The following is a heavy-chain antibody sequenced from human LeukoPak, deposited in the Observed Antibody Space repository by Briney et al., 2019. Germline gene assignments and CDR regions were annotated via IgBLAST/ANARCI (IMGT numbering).Heavy chain of an antibody. V-gene: IGHV4-59*01. D-gene: IGHD1-1*01. J-gene: IGHJ6*02. CDR2: IYYSGST. Sequence: PSETLSLTCTVSGGSISSYYWSWIRQPPGKGLEWMGYIYYSGSTNYNPSLKSRVTISVDTSKNQFSLKLSSVTAADTAVYYCARDTTRYGMDVWGQGTTVTVSS. CDR3: ARDTTRYGMDV. CDR1: GGSISSYY.